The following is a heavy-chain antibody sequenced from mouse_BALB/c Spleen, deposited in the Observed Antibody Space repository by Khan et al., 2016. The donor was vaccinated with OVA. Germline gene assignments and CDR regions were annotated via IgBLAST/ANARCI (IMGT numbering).Heavy chain of an antibody. V-gene: IGHV3-2*02. Sequence: QLEESGPGLVKPSQSLSLTCTVTGYSITSDYAWNWIRQFPGNKLEWMGYIGYSGSTSYNPSLKSRISITRDTSKNQFFLQLNSVTTEDTATYYCARSIMANWGQGTTLTVSS. CDR2: IGYSGST. J-gene: IGHJ2*01. CDR3: ARSIMAN. CDR1: GYSITSDYA.